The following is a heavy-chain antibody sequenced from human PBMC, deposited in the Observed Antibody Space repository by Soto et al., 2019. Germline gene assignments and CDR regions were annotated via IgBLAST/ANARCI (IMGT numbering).Heavy chain of an antibody. J-gene: IGHJ4*02. Sequence: EVQLVESGGGLVKPGGSLRLSCAASGFTFSNAWMSWVRQAPGKGLEWVGRIKSKTDGGTTDYAAPVKGRFTISRDDSKNTLYLQMNSLKTEDTAVYYCTSKGGYIPRTGYFDYWGQGTLVTVSS. CDR1: GFTFSNAW. D-gene: IGHD5-18*01. CDR2: IKSKTDGGTT. V-gene: IGHV3-15*01. CDR3: TSKGGYIPRTGYFDY.